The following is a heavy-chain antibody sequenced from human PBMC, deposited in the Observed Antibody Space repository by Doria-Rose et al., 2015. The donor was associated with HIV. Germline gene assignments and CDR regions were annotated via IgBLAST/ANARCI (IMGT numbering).Heavy chain of an antibody. CDR2: IFSDDER. D-gene: IGHD6-13*01. CDR3: ARIKSSRWYHKYYFDF. J-gene: IGHJ4*02. V-gene: IGHV2-26*01. Sequence: QVTLKESGPVLVKPTETLTLTCTVSGVSLSSPGMGVSWIRQPPGKALEWLANIFSDDERSYNTSLKSRLTISRCTSKSQLVLTMTDMDPVNTATYYCARIKSSRWYHKYYFDFWGQGTLVIVSA. CDR1: GVSLSSPGMG.